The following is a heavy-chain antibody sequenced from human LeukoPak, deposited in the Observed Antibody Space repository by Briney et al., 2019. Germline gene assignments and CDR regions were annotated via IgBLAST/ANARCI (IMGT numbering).Heavy chain of an antibody. V-gene: IGHV5-51*01. CDR1: GYTFTSYY. Sequence: GESLMISCKGSGYTFTSYYIAWVRQMPGKGLEFMGIIFPDESKIRYSPPFEGHVTMSADKSINTAYLQWNSLKASDTAMYYCARRVYFDSPGYLPPFDFWGQGTLVTVSS. D-gene: IGHD3-22*01. J-gene: IGHJ4*02. CDR3: ARRVYFDSPGYLPPFDF. CDR2: IFPDESKI.